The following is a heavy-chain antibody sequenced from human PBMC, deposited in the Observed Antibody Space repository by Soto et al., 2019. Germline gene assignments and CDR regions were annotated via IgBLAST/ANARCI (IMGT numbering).Heavy chain of an antibody. CDR2: IYYSGST. CDR1: GGSISSSSYY. D-gene: IGHD3-22*01. J-gene: IGHJ4*02. V-gene: IGHV4-39*01. CDR3: ASSWSYYDSSGYYARAFDY. Sequence: QLQLQESGPGLVKPSETLSLTCTVSGGSISSSSYYWGWIRQPPGKGLEWIGSIYYSGSTYYNPSLKRRVTISVDTSKNQFSLKLSSVTAADTAVYYCASSWSYYDSSGYYARAFDYWGQGTLVTVSS.